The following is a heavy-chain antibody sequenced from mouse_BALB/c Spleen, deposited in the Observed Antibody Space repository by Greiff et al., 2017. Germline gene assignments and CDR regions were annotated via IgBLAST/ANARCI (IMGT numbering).Heavy chain of an antibody. CDR3: ARKGHYYGSSYGAWFAD. D-gene: IGHD1-1*01. CDR2: IWSGGST. J-gene: IGHJ3*01. CDR1: GFSLTSYG. Sequence: VQLQQSGPGLVQPSQSLSITCTVSGFSLTSYGVHWVRQSPGKGLEWLGVIWSGGSTDYNAAFISRLSISKDNSKSQVFFKMNSLQANDTAIYYCARKGHYYGSSYGAWFADWGQGTLVTVSA. V-gene: IGHV2-2*02.